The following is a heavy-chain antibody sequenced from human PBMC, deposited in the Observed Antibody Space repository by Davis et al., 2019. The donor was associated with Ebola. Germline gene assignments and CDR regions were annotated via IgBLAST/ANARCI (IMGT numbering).Heavy chain of an antibody. Sequence: GESLKISCAASGFTFRNYAMHWVRQAPGKGLEWVAVVSHSEREKFYADSVKGRFTISRDNSENTLFLQMNSLTADDTAVYYCARAVFHEVLDYWGPGTLVTVSS. V-gene: IGHV3-30*04. CDR2: VSHSEREK. D-gene: IGHD3-3*01. J-gene: IGHJ4*02. CDR1: GFTFRNYA. CDR3: ARAVFHEVLDY.